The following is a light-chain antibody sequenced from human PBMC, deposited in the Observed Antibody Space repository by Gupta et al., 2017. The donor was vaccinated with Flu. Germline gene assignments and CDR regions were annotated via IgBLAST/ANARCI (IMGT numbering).Light chain of an antibody. CDR2: DTF. V-gene: IGKV3-11*01. Sequence: EIVLTQSPATLSLSPGERATLSCRASQSVRSQLAWYQQEPGQAPRLLIYDTFNRATGIPARFSGSESGTDFTLTISSLQPEDFALYYCQQRLTWPLTFGGGTKVEIK. CDR1: QSVRSQ. J-gene: IGKJ4*01. CDR3: QQRLTWPLT.